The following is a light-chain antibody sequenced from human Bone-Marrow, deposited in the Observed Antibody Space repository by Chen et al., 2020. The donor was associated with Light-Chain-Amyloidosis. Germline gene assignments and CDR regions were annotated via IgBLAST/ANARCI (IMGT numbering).Light chain of an antibody. CDR3: MQRIEFPFT. J-gene: IGKJ4*01. Sequence: DIVMTQTPLSLSVTPGEPASISCRSSQTLLDSDDGNTYLDWFPQKPGQSPQLLIYMVSHRSSGVPDRFSGSGSGTDFTLKISRVEAEDVGVYYCMQRIEFPFTFGGGTKVEIK. CDR2: MVS. CDR1: QTLLDSDDGNTY. V-gene: IGKV2-40*01.